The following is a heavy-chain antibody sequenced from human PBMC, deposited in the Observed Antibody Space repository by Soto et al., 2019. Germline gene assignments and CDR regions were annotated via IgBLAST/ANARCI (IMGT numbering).Heavy chain of an antibody. D-gene: IGHD2-2*01. CDR2: ITTYNVNT. Sequence: QVQLVQSGVEVREPGASVKVSCKAVRYIFTNYGVSWVRQAPGQGLEWMGWITTYNVNTEYAQKFQGRVTMTTDATTSTAYRELGSLRSDDTAIYYCARALTEYAMDVWGQGTTVTVSS. CDR1: RYIFTNYG. CDR3: ARALTEYAMDV. J-gene: IGHJ6*02. V-gene: IGHV1-18*01.